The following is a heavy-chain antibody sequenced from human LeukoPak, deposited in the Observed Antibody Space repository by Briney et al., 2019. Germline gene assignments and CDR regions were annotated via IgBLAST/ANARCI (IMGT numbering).Heavy chain of an antibody. J-gene: IGHJ6*04. V-gene: IGHV1-2*02. Sequence: ASVKVSCKASGYTFTGYYMHWVRQAPGQGLEWMGWINPNSGGTNYAQKFQGRVTMTRDTSISTAYMELSRLRFDDTAVYYCARGIRFLEWLPTMDVWGKGTTVTVSS. CDR2: INPNSGGT. D-gene: IGHD3-3*01. CDR1: GYTFTGYY. CDR3: ARGIRFLEWLPTMDV.